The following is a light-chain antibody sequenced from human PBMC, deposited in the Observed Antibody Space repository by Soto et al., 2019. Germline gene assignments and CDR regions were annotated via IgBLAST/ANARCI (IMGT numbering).Light chain of an antibody. CDR1: NSNIGAGFD. CDR3: QSYDRTLSGSV. Sequence: QLVLTQPPSVSGAPGQMVTISCTGSNSNIGAGFDVHWYQQLPGTVPRLLIYDNTNRPSGVPDRFSGSKSGTSASLAITGLQAEDEGDYYCQSYDRTLSGSVFGGGTKLTVL. V-gene: IGLV1-40*01. J-gene: IGLJ2*01. CDR2: DNT.